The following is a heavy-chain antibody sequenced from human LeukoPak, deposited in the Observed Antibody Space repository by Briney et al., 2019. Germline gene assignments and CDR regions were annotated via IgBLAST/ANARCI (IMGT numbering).Heavy chain of an antibody. CDR2: ISSSSTI. V-gene: IGHV3-48*01. Sequence: PGGSLRLSCAASGFTFSSYSMNWVRQAPGKGLEWVSYISSSSTIYYADSVKGRFTISRDNAKNSLYLQMNSLRAEDTAVYYCARDYDSSGYYDYYYMDVWGKGTTVTVSS. CDR1: GFTFSSYS. J-gene: IGHJ6*03. D-gene: IGHD3-22*01. CDR3: ARDYDSSGYYDYYYMDV.